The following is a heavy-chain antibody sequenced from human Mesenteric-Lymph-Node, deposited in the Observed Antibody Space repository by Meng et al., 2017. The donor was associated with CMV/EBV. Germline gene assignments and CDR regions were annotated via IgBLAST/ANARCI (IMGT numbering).Heavy chain of an antibody. Sequence: SETLSLTCTVSGGSISSYYWSWIRQPPGKGLEWIGYIYYSGSTNYNPSLKSRVTISVDTSKNQFSLKLSSVTAADTAVYYCARNGAGLFSASGSYYNGVFDPRGQGTLVTVSS. J-gene: IGHJ5*02. CDR3: ARNGAGLFSASGSYYNGVFDP. CDR2: IYYSGST. D-gene: IGHD3-10*01. V-gene: IGHV4-59*01. CDR1: GGSISSYY.